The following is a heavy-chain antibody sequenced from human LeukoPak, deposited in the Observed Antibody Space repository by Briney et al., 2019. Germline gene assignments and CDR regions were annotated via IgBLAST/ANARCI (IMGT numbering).Heavy chain of an antibody. CDR2: ISDDGSNE. Sequence: GGSLRLSWAASGFTFSASSMHWVRQAPGKGLEWVALISDDGSNESFADSVRGRFTISRDNSKNTLYLQMNSLRADDTAVYYCARDHQVSYFDYWGQGTLVTVSS. CDR1: GFTFSASS. J-gene: IGHJ4*02. CDR3: ARDHQVSYFDY. V-gene: IGHV3-30*04. D-gene: IGHD6-6*01.